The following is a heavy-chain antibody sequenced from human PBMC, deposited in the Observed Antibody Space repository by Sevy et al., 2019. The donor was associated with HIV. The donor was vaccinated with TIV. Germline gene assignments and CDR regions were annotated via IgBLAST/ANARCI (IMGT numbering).Heavy chain of an antibody. Sequence: GGSLRLSCAASEFTFSSYGMHWVRQAPGKGLEWVAVISYDGSNKYYADSVKGRFNISRDNSKNTLYLQMISLRAEDTAVYYCAKDLNDDFWSGYYTYYYYGMDVWGQGTTVTVSS. D-gene: IGHD3-3*01. J-gene: IGHJ6*02. V-gene: IGHV3-30*18. CDR2: ISYDGSNK. CDR3: AKDLNDDFWSGYYTYYYYGMDV. CDR1: EFTFSSYG.